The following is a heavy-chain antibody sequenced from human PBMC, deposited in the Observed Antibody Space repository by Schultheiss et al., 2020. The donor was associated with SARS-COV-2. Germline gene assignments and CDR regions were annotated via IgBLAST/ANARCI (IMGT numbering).Heavy chain of an antibody. CDR1: GGSISSSNW. CDR2: INHSGST. J-gene: IGHJ4*02. CDR3: AREVAGPGDY. D-gene: IGHD6-19*01. Sequence: SETLSLTCAVSGGSISSSNWWSWVRQPPGKGLEWIGEINHSGSTNYNPSLKSRVTISVDTSKNQFSLKLSSVTAADTAVYYCAREVAGPGDYWGQGTLVTVSS. V-gene: IGHV4-4*02.